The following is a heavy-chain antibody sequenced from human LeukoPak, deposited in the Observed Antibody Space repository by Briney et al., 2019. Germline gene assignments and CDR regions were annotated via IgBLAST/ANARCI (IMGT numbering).Heavy chain of an antibody. CDR1: RGSPRSSY. Sequence: LETPSLSCIHPRGSPRSSYSSSIWEPPGKGLEWIEYIYSSGSTNYNPFLKSRVTISVDTSKNQFSLKLSCVTAADTVVYYCARDTRGYSYFDYWGQGTLVTVSS. V-gene: IGHV4-59*13. CDR2: IYSSGST. J-gene: IGHJ4*02. D-gene: IGHD5-18*01. CDR3: ARDTRGYSYFDY.